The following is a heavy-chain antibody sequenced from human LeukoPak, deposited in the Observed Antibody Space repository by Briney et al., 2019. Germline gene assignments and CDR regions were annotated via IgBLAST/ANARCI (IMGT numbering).Heavy chain of an antibody. CDR1: GGSISSISYF. CDR3: AKQMNTVTADY. D-gene: IGHD4-17*01. V-gene: IGHV4-39*01. CDR2: IFYSGST. Sequence: PSGTLSLTCTVSGGSISSISYFCGWIRQPPGKGLEWIGSIFYSGSTYYNPSLNSRVTISIDTSKNQFSLRLSSVTAADTAVYYCAKQMNTVTADYWGQGTLVTVSS. J-gene: IGHJ4*02.